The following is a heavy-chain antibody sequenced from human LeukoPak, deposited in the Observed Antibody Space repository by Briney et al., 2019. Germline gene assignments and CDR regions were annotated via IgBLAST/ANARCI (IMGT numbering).Heavy chain of an antibody. J-gene: IGHJ4*02. D-gene: IGHD5-12*01. CDR1: GYTFTGYY. CDR2: INPNSGGT. CDR3: AAESGYDSSAVQFDY. Sequence: PGASVKVSCKASGYTFTGYYMHWVRQAPGQGLEWMGRINPNSGGTNYAQKFQGRVTMTRDTSISTAYMELSRLRSDDTAVYYCAAESGYDSSAVQFDYWGQGTLVTVSS. V-gene: IGHV1-2*06.